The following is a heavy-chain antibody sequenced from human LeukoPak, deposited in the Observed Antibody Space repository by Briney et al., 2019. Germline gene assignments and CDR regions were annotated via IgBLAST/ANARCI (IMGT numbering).Heavy chain of an antibody. CDR3: ARELRWDGDY. Sequence: GGSLRLSXAASGFTFSSYEMNWVRQAPGKGLEWVSYISSSGSTIYYADSVKGRFTISRDNAKNSLYLRMNSLRAEDTAVYYCARELRWDGDYWGQGTLVTVSS. D-gene: IGHD1-26*01. V-gene: IGHV3-48*03. CDR2: ISSSGSTI. CDR1: GFTFSSYE. J-gene: IGHJ4*02.